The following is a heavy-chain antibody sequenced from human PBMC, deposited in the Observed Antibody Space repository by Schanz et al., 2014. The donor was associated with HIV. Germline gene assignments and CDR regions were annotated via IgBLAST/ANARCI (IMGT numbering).Heavy chain of an antibody. D-gene: IGHD6-19*01. CDR1: GFSFSDFY. J-gene: IGHJ6*02. CDR2: ITSSGSVT. V-gene: IGHV3-11*01. CDR3: ARGSWYSGGWYDDYNYYDVDV. Sequence: QVHLVESGGGLVKPGGSLRLSCAASGFSFSDFYMSWIRQPPGKGLEWLSFITSSGSVTYYTDSVKGRFTISRDNANNSLSLQMKSLRAEDTAVYFCARGSWYSGGWYDDYNYYDVDVWGQGTTVIVSS.